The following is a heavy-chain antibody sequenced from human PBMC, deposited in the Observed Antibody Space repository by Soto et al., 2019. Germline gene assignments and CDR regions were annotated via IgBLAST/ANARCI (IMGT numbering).Heavy chain of an antibody. CDR3: ARLTDYFGY. Sequence: ASVKVSCKASGCTFTSYGISWVRQAPGQGLEWMGWINAYKGNTNYAQKLQGRVTLPPHRSTRALPMELRSLRSDDTAVYYCARLTDYFGYWGQGTLVTVSS. CDR1: GCTFTSYG. CDR2: INAYKGNT. J-gene: IGHJ4*02. V-gene: IGHV1-18*04.